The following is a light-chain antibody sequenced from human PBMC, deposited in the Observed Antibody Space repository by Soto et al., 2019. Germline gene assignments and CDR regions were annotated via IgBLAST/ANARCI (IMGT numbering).Light chain of an antibody. V-gene: IGLV2-11*01. J-gene: IGLJ1*01. Sequence: QSVLTQPRSVSGSPGQSVTISCTGTSSDVGGYNYVSWYQQHPGKAPKLTIYDVSKRPSGVPDRFSGSNSGNTASLTISGPQAEDEADYYCCSYAGSYTFGVFGTGTKV. CDR1: SSDVGGYNY. CDR3: CSYAGSYTFGV. CDR2: DVS.